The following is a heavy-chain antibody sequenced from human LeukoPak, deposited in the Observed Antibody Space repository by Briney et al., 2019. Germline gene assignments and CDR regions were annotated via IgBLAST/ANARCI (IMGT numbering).Heavy chain of an antibody. J-gene: IGHJ5*02. Sequence: PGGSLRLAGAASGFTFSSLPMHWVRQAPGKGLEYVSRISSNGGSTFYADSVKGRFSISRDNSKNTLYLQMSSLRAEDTAVYYCVNQISGWVSWGQGTLVTVSS. CDR1: GFTFSSLP. CDR3: VNQISGWVS. CDR2: ISSNGGST. D-gene: IGHD6-19*01. V-gene: IGHV3-64D*06.